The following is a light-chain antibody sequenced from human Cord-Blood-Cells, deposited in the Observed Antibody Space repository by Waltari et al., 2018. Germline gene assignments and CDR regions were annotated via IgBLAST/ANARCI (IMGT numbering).Light chain of an antibody. J-gene: IGKJ4*01. CDR3: QQYNNWPPPLT. CDR2: GAA. CDR1: QSVSSN. V-gene: IGKV3-15*01. Sequence: EIVMTQSPATLSVSPGDRATLSCRASQSVSSNLAWYQQKPGQAPRLLIDGAATRATGIPARFSGSGSGTEFTLTISSLQSEDFAVYYCQQYNNWPPPLTFGGGTKVEIK.